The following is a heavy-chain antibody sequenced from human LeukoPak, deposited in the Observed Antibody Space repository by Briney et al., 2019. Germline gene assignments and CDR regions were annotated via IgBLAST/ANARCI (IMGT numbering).Heavy chain of an antibody. CDR2: IIPVVGIT. D-gene: IGHD1-20*01. J-gene: IGHJ6*03. CDR3: ASGLSGTLRHMDV. Sequence: ASVKVSCWAFGGTFSNSCFTWVRQAPGQGLEGMGGIIPVVGITYYAQKFQGRVTITTDESTSNEYLEVSSLSSEDTAVYYCASGLSGTLRHMDVWGKGTMVTVSS. CDR1: GGTFSNSC. V-gene: IGHV1-69*05.